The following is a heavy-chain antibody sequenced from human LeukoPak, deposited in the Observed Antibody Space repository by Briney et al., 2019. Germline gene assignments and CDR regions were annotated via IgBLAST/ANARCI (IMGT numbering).Heavy chain of an antibody. Sequence: SGGSLRLSCAASGFTFSSYAMSWVRQAPGKGLEWVSAISGSGGSTYYADSVKGRFTISRDNSKNTLYLQMNSLRAEGTAVYYCANRIGYSSGWYFGYWGQGTLVTVSS. CDR1: GFTFSSYA. D-gene: IGHD6-19*01. V-gene: IGHV3-23*01. J-gene: IGHJ4*02. CDR3: ANRIGYSSGWYFGY. CDR2: ISGSGGST.